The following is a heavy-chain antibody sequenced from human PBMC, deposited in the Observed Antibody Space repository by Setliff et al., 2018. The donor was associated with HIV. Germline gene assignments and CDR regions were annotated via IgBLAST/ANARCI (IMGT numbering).Heavy chain of an antibody. D-gene: IGHD3-22*01. CDR2: ISAYIGDT. CDR3: ARAVGGSNYFDYSGYQDF. CDR1: GYPLDSYG. V-gene: IGHV1-18*01. J-gene: IGHJ4*02. Sequence: ASVKVSCKTSGYPLDSYGISWVRQAPGQGLEWMGWISAYIGDTKYAQRFQGRVTMTTDPSTPTAYMELRSLKSEDTAVYYCARAVGGSNYFDYSGYQDFWGQGTRVTVSS.